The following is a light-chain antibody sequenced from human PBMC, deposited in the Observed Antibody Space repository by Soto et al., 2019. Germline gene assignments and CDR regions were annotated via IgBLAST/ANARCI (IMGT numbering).Light chain of an antibody. CDR2: DVS. CDR1: SSDVGAYKY. Sequence: QSALTQPASVSGSPGQSIDISCTGTSSDVGAYKYVSWYQHHPGSAPKLIIYDVSNRPSGVPDRFSGSKSGNTASLTISGLQAEDEAVYYCSSYTSATTLLFGGGTKVTVL. J-gene: IGLJ2*01. CDR3: SSYTSATTLL. V-gene: IGLV2-14*03.